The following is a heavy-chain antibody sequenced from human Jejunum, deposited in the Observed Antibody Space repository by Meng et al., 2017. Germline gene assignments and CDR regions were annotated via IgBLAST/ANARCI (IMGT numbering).Heavy chain of an antibody. CDR1: GYTFNSYV. CDR3: ARLGGAALIDY. V-gene: IGHV1-18*01. CDR2: ISANNGYT. Sequence: QVQLVQSAAEVKKPGASVKVSCRASGYTFNSYVITWVRQAPGQGLEWMGWISANNGYTNLAQKFQGRVTMTTDTSTSTAYMDLRSLRSDDTAVYYCARLGGAALIDYWGQGTLVTVSS. D-gene: IGHD3-16*01. J-gene: IGHJ4*02.